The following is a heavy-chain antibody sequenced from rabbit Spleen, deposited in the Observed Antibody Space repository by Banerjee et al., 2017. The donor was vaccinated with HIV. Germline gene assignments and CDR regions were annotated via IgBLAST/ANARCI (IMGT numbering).Heavy chain of an antibody. CDR2: GYPDGIGST. CDR1: GFSFSTSYY. V-gene: IGHV1S45*01. D-gene: IGHD2-1*01. J-gene: IGHJ3*01. CDR3: ARGSAAMTMLITGYYLGL. Sequence: QEQLVESGGDMVKPGASLTLTCTASGFSFSTSYYICWVRQAPGKGLEWIGCGYPDGIGSTAYASWAKGRFTISKTSSTTVTLQMTSLTAADTATYFCARGSAAMTMLITGYYLGLWGQGTLVTVS.